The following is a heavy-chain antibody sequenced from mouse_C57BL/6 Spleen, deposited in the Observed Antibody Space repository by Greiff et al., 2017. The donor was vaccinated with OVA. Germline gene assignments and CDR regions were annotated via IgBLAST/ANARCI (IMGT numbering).Heavy chain of an antibody. CDR3: ARRGLAYAMDY. V-gene: IGHV5-16*01. D-gene: IGHD2-2*01. Sequence: EVKLVESEGGLVKPGSSMKLSCTASGFTFSDYYMDWVRQVPEKGLEWVAKINSDGSSTYYVDSLKSSFIISRDNAKYILYLQMSSLKSEDTATYYCARRGLAYAMDYWGQGTSVTVSS. J-gene: IGHJ4*01. CDR1: GFTFSDYY. CDR2: INSDGSST.